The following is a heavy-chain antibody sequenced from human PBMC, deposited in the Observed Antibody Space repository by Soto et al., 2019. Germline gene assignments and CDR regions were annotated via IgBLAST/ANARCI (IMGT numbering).Heavy chain of an antibody. CDR2: IIPIFGTA. V-gene: IGHV1-69*13. CDR3: ARGGRYCSGGSCYRDYGMDV. J-gene: IGHJ6*04. CDR1: GCTFSSYA. Sequence: ASVKVSCKASGCTFSSYAISWVRQAPGQGLEWMGGIIPIFGTANYAQKFQGRVTITADESTSTAYMELSSLRSEDTAVYYCARGGRYCSGGSCYRDYGMDVWGKGSRFPFSS. D-gene: IGHD2-15*01.